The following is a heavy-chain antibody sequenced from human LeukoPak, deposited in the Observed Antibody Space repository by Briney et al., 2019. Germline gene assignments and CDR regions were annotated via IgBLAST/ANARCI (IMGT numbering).Heavy chain of an antibody. CDR2: VNNDGSGT. CDR3: ARGGCGTAIAY. J-gene: IGHJ4*02. D-gene: IGHD1-14*01. CDR1: GFSFSDYW. Sequence: GSLSLSCAASGFSFSDYWMHWVRQAPGKGLVWVSHVNNDGSGTTYADSVKGRFTISRDNAKNTVDLQMNSLRAEDTAVYYCARGGCGTAIAYLGKGSGVSFSS. V-gene: IGHV3-74*01.